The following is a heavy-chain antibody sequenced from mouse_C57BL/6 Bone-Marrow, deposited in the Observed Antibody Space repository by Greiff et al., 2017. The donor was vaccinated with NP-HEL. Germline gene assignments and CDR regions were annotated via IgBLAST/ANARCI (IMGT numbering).Heavy chain of an antibody. V-gene: IGHV1-50*01. Sequence: QVQLQQPGAELVQPGASVKLSCKASGYTFTSYWMQWVKQRPGQGLEWIGEIDPSDSYTNYNHKFKGKAILPVDKSYRTAYMQLSSLTSEDSAVYDCARGRATWYFDVWGTGTTVTVSS. CDR1: GYTFTSYW. CDR2: IDPSDSYT. J-gene: IGHJ1*03. CDR3: ARGRATWYFDV. D-gene: IGHD3-1*01.